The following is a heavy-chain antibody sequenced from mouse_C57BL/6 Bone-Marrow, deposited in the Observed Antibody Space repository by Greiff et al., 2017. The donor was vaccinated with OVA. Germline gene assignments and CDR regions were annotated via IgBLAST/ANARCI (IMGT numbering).Heavy chain of an antibody. D-gene: IGHD2-5*01. CDR3: ERGYSNLAWFAY. J-gene: IGHJ3*01. CDR1: GYSITSGYY. CDR2: ISYDGSN. Sequence: VQLQQSGPGLVKPSQSLSLTCSVTGYSITSGYYWNWIRQFPGNKLVWMGYISYDGSNNYNPSLKNRISLASDTSNNQFFLKLNSVTTEDTATYYCERGYSNLAWFAYWGQGTLVTVSA. V-gene: IGHV3-6*01.